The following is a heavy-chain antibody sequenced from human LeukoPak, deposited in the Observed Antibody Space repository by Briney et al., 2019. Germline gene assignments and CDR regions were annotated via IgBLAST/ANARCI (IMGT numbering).Heavy chain of an antibody. D-gene: IGHD6-19*01. V-gene: IGHV3-30-3*01. J-gene: IGHJ3*02. CDR1: AFIVSSSV. CDR3: ARGTYSSGRCDVFDI. Sequence: GGSLRLSCKDSAFIVSSSVMHWVRQAPGKGLEWVAAISSDGISNYYADSVKGRFTISRDNSENTVYLQINSLRPEDTAVYYCARGTYSSGRCDVFDIWGQGTMVTVSS. CDR2: ISSDGISN.